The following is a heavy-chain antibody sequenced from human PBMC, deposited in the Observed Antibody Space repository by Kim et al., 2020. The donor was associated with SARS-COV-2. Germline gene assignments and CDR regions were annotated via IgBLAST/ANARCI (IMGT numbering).Heavy chain of an antibody. V-gene: IGHV3-49*03. CDR2: IRSKAYGGTT. J-gene: IGHJ6*02. CDR3: AKPSTTVTTTKPLYYYDYGMDV. CDR1: GFTFGDYA. D-gene: IGHD4-17*01. Sequence: GGSLRLSCTASGFTFGDYAMSWFRQAPGKGLEWVGFIRSKAYGGTTEYAASVKGRFTISRDDSKSIAYLQMNSLKTEDTAVYYCAKPSTTVTTTKPLYYYDYGMDVWGQGTTVTVSS.